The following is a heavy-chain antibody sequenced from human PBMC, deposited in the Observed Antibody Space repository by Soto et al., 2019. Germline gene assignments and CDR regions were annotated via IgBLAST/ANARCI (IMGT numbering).Heavy chain of an antibody. Sequence: SETLSLTCSVSGDSINSDNYYWGWIRQPPGKGLEWIGSIYYRGNTYYNPSLKTRVTISLDKSKSQFSLKLNSVTAADSAVYFCARLEGLATITYYFAYWGQVNLVTDSS. J-gene: IGHJ4*02. CDR3: ARLEGLATITYYFAY. CDR1: GDSINSDNYY. CDR2: IYYRGNT. D-gene: IGHD3-3*01. V-gene: IGHV4-39*01.